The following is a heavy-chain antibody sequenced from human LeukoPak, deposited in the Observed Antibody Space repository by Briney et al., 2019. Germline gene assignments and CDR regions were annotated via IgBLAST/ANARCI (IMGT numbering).Heavy chain of an antibody. Sequence: GGSLRLSCAASGFTFSSYSMNWVRQAPGKGLELVSSISSSSSYIYYADSVKGRFTISRDNAKNSLYLQMNSLRAEDTAVYYCARRGVVPSDYWGQGTLVTVSS. V-gene: IGHV3-21*01. D-gene: IGHD2-15*01. CDR1: GFTFSSYS. CDR3: ARRGVVPSDY. J-gene: IGHJ4*02. CDR2: ISSSSSYI.